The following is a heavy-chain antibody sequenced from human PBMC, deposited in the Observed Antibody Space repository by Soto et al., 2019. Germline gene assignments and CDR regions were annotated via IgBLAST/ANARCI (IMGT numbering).Heavy chain of an antibody. V-gene: IGHV1-46*01. J-gene: IGHJ4*02. D-gene: IGHD3-22*01. Sequence: ASVKLSCKASAYTFTIYYMHWVRQAPGQGLEWMGIINPSGSSTSYAQKFQGRVTITTDTSTSTAYKQQSNLRSADTAVYYCARDSSGYSSQFDSWSQGTLVTFS. CDR2: INPSGSST. CDR1: AYTFTIYY. CDR3: ARDSSGYSSQFDS.